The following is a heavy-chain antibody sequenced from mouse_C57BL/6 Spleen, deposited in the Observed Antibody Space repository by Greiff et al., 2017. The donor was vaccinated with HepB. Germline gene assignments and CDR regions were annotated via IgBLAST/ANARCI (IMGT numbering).Heavy chain of an antibody. CDR1: GYTFTSYW. Sequence: VQLQQSGTVLARPGASVKMSCKTSGYTFTSYWMHWVKQRPGQGLEWIGAIYPGNSDTSYNQKFKGKAKLTAVTSASTAYMELSSLTNEDSAVYYCTRTPDAYWGQGTLVTVSA. J-gene: IGHJ3*01. CDR3: TRTPDAY. V-gene: IGHV1-5*01. CDR2: IYPGNSDT.